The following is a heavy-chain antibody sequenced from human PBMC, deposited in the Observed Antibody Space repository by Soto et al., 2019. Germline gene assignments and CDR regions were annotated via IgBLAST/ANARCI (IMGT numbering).Heavy chain of an antibody. D-gene: IGHD1-26*01. CDR2: TYYRYKWYY. CDR3: ARGEQYSGRIFDY. V-gene: IGHV6-1*01. CDR1: GDSXCSKGAG. Sequence: TXALNFAIPGDSXCSKGAGLTWVSQSPSRGLEWLGRTYYRYKWYYEYAVSFRGRITINPDTSKKQYSLQLNSVTTEDTGVYFCARGEQYSGRIFDYWGQGTLGTVSS. J-gene: IGHJ4*01.